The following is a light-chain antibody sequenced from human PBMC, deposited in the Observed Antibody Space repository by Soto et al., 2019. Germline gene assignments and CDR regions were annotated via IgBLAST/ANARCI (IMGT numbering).Light chain of an antibody. V-gene: IGKV3-15*01. CDR3: LQYFRWRT. CDR2: DAS. J-gene: IGKJ1*01. Sequence: EIVMTQSPATLSVSPGERATLSCRASQSLSSSLAWYQQKPGQAPRLLIYDASTRATDIPARFSGSGSGTEFTLTISSLQSEDSAVYYCLQYFRWRTFGQGTKVEIK. CDR1: QSLSSS.